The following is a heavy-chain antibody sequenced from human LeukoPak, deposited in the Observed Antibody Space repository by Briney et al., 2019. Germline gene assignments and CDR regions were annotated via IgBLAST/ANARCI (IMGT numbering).Heavy chain of an antibody. V-gene: IGHV4-34*01. Sequence: SETLSLTCAVYGGSFSGYCWSWIRQPPGKGLEWIGEINHSGSTNYNPSLKSRVTISVDTSKNQFSLKLSSVTAADTAVYYCARGMGYCSSTSCRRKPRFDPWGQGTLVTVSS. D-gene: IGHD2-2*01. CDR1: GGSFSGYC. J-gene: IGHJ5*02. CDR3: ARGMGYCSSTSCRRKPRFDP. CDR2: INHSGST.